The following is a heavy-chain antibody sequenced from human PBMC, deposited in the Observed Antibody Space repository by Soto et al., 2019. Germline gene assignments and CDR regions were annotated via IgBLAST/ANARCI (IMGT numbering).Heavy chain of an antibody. CDR2: IIPIFGTA. Sequence: SVKVSCKASGGTFSSYAISWVRQAPGQGLEWMGGIIPIFGTANYAQKFQGRVTITADESTSTAYMELSSLRSEGTAVYYCARGARYSGYDQNYYGMDVWGQGTTVTVSS. J-gene: IGHJ6*02. CDR3: ARGARYSGYDQNYYGMDV. V-gene: IGHV1-69*13. CDR1: GGTFSSYA. D-gene: IGHD5-12*01.